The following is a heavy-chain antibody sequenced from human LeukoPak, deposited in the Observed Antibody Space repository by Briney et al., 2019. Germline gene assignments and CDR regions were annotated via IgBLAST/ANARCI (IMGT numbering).Heavy chain of an antibody. CDR3: VRFSRSSSPAY. J-gene: IGHJ4*02. D-gene: IGHD6-13*01. CDR1: GFTFSSYE. CDR2: ISSSGSTI. V-gene: IGHV3-48*03. Sequence: GGSLRLSCAASGFTFSSYEMNWVRQAPGKGLEWVSYISSSGSTIYYADSVKGRFTISRDNAKNSLYLQTDSLRAEDSAVYYCVRFSRSSSPAYWGQGTLVTVSS.